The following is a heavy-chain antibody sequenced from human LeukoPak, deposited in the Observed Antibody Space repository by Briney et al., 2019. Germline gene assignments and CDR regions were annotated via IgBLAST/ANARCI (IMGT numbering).Heavy chain of an antibody. D-gene: IGHD5-12*01. CDR3: ATGYSGYRRSYFYGMDV. CDR2: IYTDGST. Sequence: PGPSLRLSCAASGFTVSSNYMTWVRQAPGKGLEWVSLIYTDGSTYYADSVKGRFTISRHNSKNTLYIQMNSLGADDTAVYYCATGYSGYRRSYFYGMDVWGQGTTVTV. V-gene: IGHV3-53*04. J-gene: IGHJ6*02. CDR1: GFTVSSNY.